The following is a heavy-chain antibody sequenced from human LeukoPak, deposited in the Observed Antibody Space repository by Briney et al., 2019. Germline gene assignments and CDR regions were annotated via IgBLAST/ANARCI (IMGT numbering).Heavy chain of an antibody. CDR1: GFTFRTYT. CDR3: ARDFDYGDYIDF. J-gene: IGHJ4*02. D-gene: IGHD4/OR15-4a*01. V-gene: IGHV3-48*04. CDR2: ISSGGLTI. Sequence: GGSLRLSCVASGFTFRTYTFIWVRQAPGKGLEWLSYISSGGLTIFYADSVKGRFTISRDNTKNAIYLDMTNLRAEDTAVYYCARDFDYGDYIDFWGQGTLVAVSS.